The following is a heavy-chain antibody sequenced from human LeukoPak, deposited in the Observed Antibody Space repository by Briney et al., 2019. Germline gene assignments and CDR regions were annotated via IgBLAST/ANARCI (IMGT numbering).Heavy chain of an antibody. Sequence: SQTLSLTCTVSGGSISSGGYYWSWIRQPPGKGLEWIGYIYHSGSTYYNPSLKSRVTISVDRSKNQFSLKLSSVTAADTAVYYCARLGQSSSWYPYYYYYYMDVWGKGTTVTVSS. D-gene: IGHD6-13*01. CDR1: GGSISSGGYY. CDR3: ARLGQSSSWYPYYYYYYMDV. CDR2: IYHSGST. V-gene: IGHV4-30-2*01. J-gene: IGHJ6*03.